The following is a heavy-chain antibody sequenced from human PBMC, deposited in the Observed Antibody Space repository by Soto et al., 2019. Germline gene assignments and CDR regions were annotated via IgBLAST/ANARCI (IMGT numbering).Heavy chain of an antibody. J-gene: IGHJ5*02. CDR2: IIPLFGTT. Sequence: QVQLVKSGAELKKPGSSVKVSCKASGGTFNTSGISWVRQAPGQGIEWMGGIIPLFGTTNYAQRFKGRVTITADESTNTVHMELSSLRFGDTAIYYCARARGTSWYNWFDPWGQGTLVTVSS. CDR3: ARARGTSWYNWFDP. CDR1: GGTFNTSG. V-gene: IGHV1-69*01. D-gene: IGHD1-26*01.